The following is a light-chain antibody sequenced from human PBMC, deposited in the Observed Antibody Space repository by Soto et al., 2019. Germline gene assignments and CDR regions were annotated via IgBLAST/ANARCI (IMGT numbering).Light chain of an antibody. J-gene: IGKJ1*01. Sequence: EIVMTQSPATLSVSPGERATLSCSASQSVSSNLAWYQQKPGQAPRLLSYGASTRATGIPARSSGSGSGTDCTLTISILQSEDFAVYYCQQYNNWPPWTVGQGTKVEIK. CDR2: GAS. CDR3: QQYNNWPPWT. CDR1: QSVSSN. V-gene: IGKV3-15*01.